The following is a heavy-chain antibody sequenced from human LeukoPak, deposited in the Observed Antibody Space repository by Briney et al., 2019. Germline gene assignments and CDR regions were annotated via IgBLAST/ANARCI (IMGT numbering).Heavy chain of an antibody. CDR2: ISSSGSTI. Sequence: PGGSLRLSCAASGFTFSSYEMNWVRQAPGKGLEWVSYISSSGSTIYYADSVKGRFTISRDNAKNSLYLQMNSVRAEDTAVYYCAREGYYGSGTDYWGQGTLVTVSS. CDR1: GFTFSSYE. J-gene: IGHJ4*02. V-gene: IGHV3-48*03. CDR3: AREGYYGSGTDY. D-gene: IGHD3-10*01.